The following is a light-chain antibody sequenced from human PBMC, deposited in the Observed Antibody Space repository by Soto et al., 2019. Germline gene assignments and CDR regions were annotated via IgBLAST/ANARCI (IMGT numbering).Light chain of an antibody. J-gene: IGLJ2*01. CDR2: GNS. V-gene: IGLV1-40*01. Sequence: QSVLTQPPSVSGAPGQRVTISCTGSSSNIGAGYDVHWYQQLPRTAPKLLIYGNSNRPSGVPDRFSGYKSGTSASLAITGLQAEDEADYYCQSYDSSLSGWVFGGGTKLTVL. CDR1: SSNIGAGYD. CDR3: QSYDSSLSGWV.